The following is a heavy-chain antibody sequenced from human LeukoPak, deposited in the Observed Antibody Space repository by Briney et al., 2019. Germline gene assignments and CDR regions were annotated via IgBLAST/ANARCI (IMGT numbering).Heavy chain of an antibody. CDR2: IYPGNSDA. V-gene: IGHV5-51*01. J-gene: IGHJ3*01. D-gene: IGHD1-1*01. CDR1: AYSLTTHW. Sequence: PGESLKISCQVFAYSLTTHWIGWVRQMPGKGLEWMGIIYPGNSDAEYSPSFQGQVTISADKSIDTAYLQWSSLEASDTAIYYCASDNWNDGHDAFDFWGQGTVVTVSS. CDR3: ASDNWNDGHDAFDF.